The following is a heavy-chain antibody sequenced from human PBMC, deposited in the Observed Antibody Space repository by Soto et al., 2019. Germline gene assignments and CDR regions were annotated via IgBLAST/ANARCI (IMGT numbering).Heavy chain of an antibody. CDR3: AREDGGGPFDY. CDR1: GFMFSAYA. Sequence: DVHLLESGGGLVQPGGSLRLSCAASGFMFSAYAMHWVRQAPGQGLEWVSSMSGTSADTYYADSVKGRVTVSRDSSKDTLSLQLNSLRAEDTALYFCAREDGGGPFDYWGQGTLVIVSS. CDR2: MSGTSADT. D-gene: IGHD2-15*01. V-gene: IGHV3-23*01. J-gene: IGHJ4*02.